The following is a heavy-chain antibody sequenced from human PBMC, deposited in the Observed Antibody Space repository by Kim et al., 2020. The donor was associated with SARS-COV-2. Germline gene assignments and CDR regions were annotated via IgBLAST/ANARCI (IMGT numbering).Heavy chain of an antibody. J-gene: IGHJ5*02. CDR3: AREQLGGYSGYAPYNWFDP. D-gene: IGHD5-12*01. Sequence: ASVKVSCKASGYTFTSYAMHWVRQAPGQRLEWMGWINAGNGNTKYSQKFQGRVTITRDTSASTAYMELSSLRSEDTAVYYCAREQLGGYSGYAPYNWFDPCGQGTLVTVSS. CDR2: INAGNGNT. V-gene: IGHV1-3*01. CDR1: GYTFTSYA.